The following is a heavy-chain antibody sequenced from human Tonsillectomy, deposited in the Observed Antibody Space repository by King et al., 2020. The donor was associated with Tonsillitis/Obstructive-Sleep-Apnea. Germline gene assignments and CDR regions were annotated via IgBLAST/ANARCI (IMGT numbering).Heavy chain of an antibody. CDR3: ARASYCSSTRCPFDY. Sequence: TLKESGPVLVKPTETLTLTCTVSGFSLSNARMDVSWIRQPPGKALEWLAHIFSNDEKSYSTSLKSRLTISKDTSRSQVVLTMTNMDPVDTATYYCARASYCSSTRCPFDYWGQGALVTVSS. CDR1: GFSLSNARMD. CDR2: IFSNDEK. J-gene: IGHJ4*02. V-gene: IGHV2-26*01. D-gene: IGHD2-2*01.